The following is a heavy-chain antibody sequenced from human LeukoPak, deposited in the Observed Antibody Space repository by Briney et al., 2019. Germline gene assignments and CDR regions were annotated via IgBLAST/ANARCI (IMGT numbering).Heavy chain of an antibody. J-gene: IGHJ4*02. V-gene: IGHV3-21*04. CDR2: ISSSSSHI. CDR1: GFTFSSYS. Sequence: KPGGSLRLSCAASGFTFSSYSMNWVRQARGQGLEWVSLISSSSSHIHYADSVKGRFTISRDNAKNSLYLQMNSLRAEDTAVYYCARGETHYYDTSGYWAYYFGYWGQGTLVTVSS. D-gene: IGHD3-22*01. CDR3: ARGETHYYDTSGYWAYYFGY.